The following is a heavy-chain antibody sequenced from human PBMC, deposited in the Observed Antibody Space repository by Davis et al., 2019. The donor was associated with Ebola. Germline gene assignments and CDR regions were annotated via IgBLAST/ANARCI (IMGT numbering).Heavy chain of an antibody. CDR3: TRTPAAGL. CDR2: IKNKTDGGTT. Sequence: PGGSLRLSCAASGFTFSNAWMSWVRQAPGKGLEWVGRIKNKTDGGTTDYAAPVKTKFTISRDDSKNTLYLQMNSLKSADTAVYYCTRTPAAGLWGQGTLVTVSS. V-gene: IGHV3-15*01. CDR1: GFTFSNAW. J-gene: IGHJ4*02. D-gene: IGHD6-13*01.